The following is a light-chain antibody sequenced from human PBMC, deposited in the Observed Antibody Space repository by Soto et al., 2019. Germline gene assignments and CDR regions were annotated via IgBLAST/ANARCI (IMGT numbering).Light chain of an antibody. CDR1: SRDVGGYNY. J-gene: IGLJ1*01. Sequence: QSLLTQPRSVSGSPGQSVTISCTGASRDVGGYNYVSWYQQHPGKAPKLMVYDVSKRPSGVPDRFSGSKSGNTASLNISGLQTEDEADYYCCSYAGRYTYVFGTGTKVTVL. CDR3: CSYAGRYTYV. CDR2: DVS. V-gene: IGLV2-11*01.